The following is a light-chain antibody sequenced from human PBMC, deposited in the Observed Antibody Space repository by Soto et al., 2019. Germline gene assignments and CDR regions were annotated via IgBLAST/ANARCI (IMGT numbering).Light chain of an antibody. J-gene: IGKJ5*01. CDR2: KVS. CDR1: QTLVYRDGNIY. CDR3: MQGTHWPIT. V-gene: IGKV2-30*01. Sequence: DVVMTQSPLYLPVTLGQPASISCRSSQTLVYRDGNIYLNWFHQRPGQSPRXXMYKVSDRDSGVPDRFSGSGSGTDFTLKISRVEAEDVGFYYCMQGTHWPITFGQGTRLEIK.